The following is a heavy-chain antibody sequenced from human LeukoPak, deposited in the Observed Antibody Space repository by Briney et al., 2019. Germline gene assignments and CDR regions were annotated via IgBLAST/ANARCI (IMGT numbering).Heavy chain of an antibody. CDR1: GGTFSSYA. V-gene: IGHV1-69*13. CDR2: IIPIFGTA. Sequence: SVKVSCKASGGTFSSYAISWVRQAPGQGLEWMGGIIPIFGTANYAQKFQGRVTITADESTSTAYMELSSLRSGDTAVYYCARDRHGRNYYDSSGSWGQGTLVTVSS. CDR3: ARDRHGRNYYDSSGS. D-gene: IGHD3-22*01. J-gene: IGHJ5*02.